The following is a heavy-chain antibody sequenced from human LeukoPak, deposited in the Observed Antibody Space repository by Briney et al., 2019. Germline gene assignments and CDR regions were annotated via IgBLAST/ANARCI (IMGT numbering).Heavy chain of an antibody. CDR1: GGSISSSSCY. CDR2: IYYSGST. V-gene: IGHV4-39*01. D-gene: IGHD6-19*01. J-gene: IGHJ4*02. CDR3: ARHSTSGYSSGWYYFDY. Sequence: PSETLSLTCTVSGGSISSSSCYWGWIRQPPGKGLEWIGSIYYSGSTYYNPSLKSRVTISVDTSKNQFSLKLSSVTAADTAVYYCARHSTSGYSSGWYYFDYWGQGTLVTVSS.